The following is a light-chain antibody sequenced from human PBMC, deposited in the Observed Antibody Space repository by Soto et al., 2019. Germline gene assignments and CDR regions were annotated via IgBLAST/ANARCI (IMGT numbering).Light chain of an antibody. CDR3: QQRSNWHIT. CDR1: QSVSSH. Sequence: EIVLTQSPATLSLSPGERAALSCRASQSVSSHLAWYQQKPGQAPRLLIYDASNRATGIPARFSGSGSGTDFSLIISSLEPEDLAVYYCQQRSNWHITFVGGTKVEIK. V-gene: IGKV3-11*01. J-gene: IGKJ4*01. CDR2: DAS.